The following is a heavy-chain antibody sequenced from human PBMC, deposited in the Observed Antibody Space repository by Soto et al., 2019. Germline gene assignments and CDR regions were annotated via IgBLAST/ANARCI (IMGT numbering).Heavy chain of an antibody. V-gene: IGHV4-59*01. CDR1: GGSISSYY. CDR3: ARDPGNYFDY. Sequence: LSLTCTVSGGSISSYYWSWIRQPPGKGLEWIGYIYYSGSTNYNPSLKSRVTISVDTSKNQFSLKLSSVTAADTAVYYCARDPGNYFDYWGQGTLVTVSS. J-gene: IGHJ4*02. CDR2: IYYSGST.